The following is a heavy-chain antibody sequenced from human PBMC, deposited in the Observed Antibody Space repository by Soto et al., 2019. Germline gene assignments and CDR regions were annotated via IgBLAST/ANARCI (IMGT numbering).Heavy chain of an antibody. D-gene: IGHD6-6*01. CDR1: GYTFTSYG. V-gene: IGHV1-18*01. CDR3: ARTGGKYSSSSGDWFDP. CDR2: ISAYNGNT. J-gene: IGHJ5*02. Sequence: ASVKVSCKASGYTFTSYGISWVRQAPGQGLEWMGWISAYNGNTNYAQKLQGRVTMTTDTSTSTAYMELRSLRSDDTAVYYCARTGGKYSSSSGDWFDPWGQGTLVTVSS.